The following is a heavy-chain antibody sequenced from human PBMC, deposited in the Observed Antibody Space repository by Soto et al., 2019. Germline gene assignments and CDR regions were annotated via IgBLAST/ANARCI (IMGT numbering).Heavy chain of an antibody. Sequence: SETLSLTCTVSGGSISSYYWSWIRQPPGKGLEWIGYIYYSGSTYYNPSLKSRVTISVDTSKNQFSLKLSSVTAADTAVYYCARDTYYDSSGYYYPFDYWGQGTLVTVSS. J-gene: IGHJ4*02. V-gene: IGHV4-59*12. CDR3: ARDTYYDSSGYYYPFDY. CDR2: IYYSGST. CDR1: GGSISSYY. D-gene: IGHD3-22*01.